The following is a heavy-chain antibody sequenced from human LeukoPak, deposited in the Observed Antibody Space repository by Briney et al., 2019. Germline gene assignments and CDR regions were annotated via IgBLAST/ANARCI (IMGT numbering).Heavy chain of an antibody. CDR1: GGPISRGTYH. J-gene: IGHJ6*03. CDR2: IYATGNT. Sequence: PSETLSLTCTVSGGPISRGTYHWSWIRQTAEKGLEWIGRIYATGNTKYNPSLKGRVTISLDTSKNQFSLILTSVTAADTAMYLYVRTGDVVVVPPTAYLPPRYYMDVWGKGTSVTVSS. CDR3: VRTGDVVVVPPTAYLPPRYYMDV. D-gene: IGHD2-2*01. V-gene: IGHV4-61*02.